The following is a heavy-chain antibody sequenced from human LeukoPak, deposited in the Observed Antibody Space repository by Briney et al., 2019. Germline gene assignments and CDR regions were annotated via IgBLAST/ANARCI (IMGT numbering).Heavy chain of an antibody. CDR3: VRERFHGSGAPKFDF. D-gene: IGHD3-10*01. CDR1: GFTFSSYW. V-gene: IGHV3-21*06. CDR2: ISSSSSYI. Sequence: GGSLRLSCAASGFTFSSYWMSWVRQAPGKGLEWVSSISSSSSYIYYADSVKGRFTISRDNAKNSLHLQVNSLRAEDTAVYYCVRERFHGSGAPKFDFWGQGTVVTVSS. J-gene: IGHJ4*02.